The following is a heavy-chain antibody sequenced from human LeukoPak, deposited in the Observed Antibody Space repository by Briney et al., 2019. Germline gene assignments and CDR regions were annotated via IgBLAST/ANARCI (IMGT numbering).Heavy chain of an antibody. J-gene: IGHJ4*02. CDR3: ARDLVGYCSSTSCYSGNYFDY. V-gene: IGHV3-21*01. CDR1: GFTFSSYS. Sequence: GGSLRPSCAASGFTFSSYSMNWVRQAPGKGLEWVSSISSSSSYIYYADSVKGRFTISRDNAKNSLYLQMNSLRAEDTAVYYCARDLVGYCSSTSCYSGNYFDYWGQGTLVTVSS. CDR2: ISSSSSYI. D-gene: IGHD2-2*01.